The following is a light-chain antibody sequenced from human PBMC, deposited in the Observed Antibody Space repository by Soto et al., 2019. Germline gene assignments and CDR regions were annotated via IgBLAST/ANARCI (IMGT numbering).Light chain of an antibody. CDR3: SSYTSSSTDV. CDR2: QDT. Sequence: SYELTQAPSVSVSPGQTASIACSGDKLGDKDTCWYQQKPGQSPVLLIYQDTKRPSGIPDRFSGSNSGDTATLTISGTQAMDEADYYCSSYTSSSTDVFGTGTKVTVL. CDR1: KLGDKD. J-gene: IGLJ1*01. V-gene: IGLV3-1*01.